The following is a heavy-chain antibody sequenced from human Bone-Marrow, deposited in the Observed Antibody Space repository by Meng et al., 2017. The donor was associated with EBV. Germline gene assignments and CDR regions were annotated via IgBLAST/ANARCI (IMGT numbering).Heavy chain of an antibody. CDR2: ISAYNGNT. D-gene: IGHD2-15*01. Sequence: QVPLVQSGAEVKKPGASVKVSCKASGYTFTSYGISWVRQAPGQGLEWMGWISAYNGNTNYAQKLQGRVTMTTDTSTSTAYMELRSLRSDDTAVYYCARINCSGGSCYSPLWYWGQGTLVTVSS. V-gene: IGHV1-18*01. CDR3: ARINCSGGSCYSPLWY. J-gene: IGHJ4*02. CDR1: GYTFTSYG.